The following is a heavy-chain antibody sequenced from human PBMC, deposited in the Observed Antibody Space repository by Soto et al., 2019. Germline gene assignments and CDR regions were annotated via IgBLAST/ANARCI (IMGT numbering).Heavy chain of an antibody. CDR3: ARVRQYCSGTSCYLDP. CDR1: GGSISSSNW. Sequence: XETLSLTCAVSGGSISSSNWWHCVRQPPGKGLEWIGEIHHSGTTNYNPSLKSRVAISVDKSKNQFSLKLNSVTAADTAVYYCARVRQYCSGTSCYLDPWGQGTLVTVSS. V-gene: IGHV4-4*02. J-gene: IGHJ5*02. D-gene: IGHD2-2*01. CDR2: IHHSGTT.